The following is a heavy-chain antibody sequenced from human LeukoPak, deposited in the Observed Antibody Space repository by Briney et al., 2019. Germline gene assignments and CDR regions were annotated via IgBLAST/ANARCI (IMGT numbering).Heavy chain of an antibody. D-gene: IGHD3-22*01. Sequence: GGSLRLSCAASGFTFSTYWMRWVRQAPGKGLVWVSRITSDGSSTSYADSVKGRFTISRDNAKNTLYLQMNSLRAEDTAVYYCARMIARDWFDPWGQGTLVTVSS. CDR2: ITSDGSST. CDR3: ARMIARDWFDP. V-gene: IGHV3-74*01. CDR1: GFTFSTYW. J-gene: IGHJ5*02.